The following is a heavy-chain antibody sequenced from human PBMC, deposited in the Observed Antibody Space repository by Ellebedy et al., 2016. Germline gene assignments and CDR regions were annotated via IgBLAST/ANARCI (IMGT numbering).Heavy chain of an antibody. Sequence: GGSLRLSCAASGFTFSSYWMGWVRQAPGQGLEWVANIKNDESEKYFVDSVKGRFTISRDNAKNSVYLQMSSLRAEDTAVYYCARYGLSGTFDYWGQGTPVTVSS. V-gene: IGHV3-7*03. CDR2: IKNDESEK. D-gene: IGHD3-10*01. J-gene: IGHJ4*02. CDR1: GFTFSSYW. CDR3: ARYGLSGTFDY.